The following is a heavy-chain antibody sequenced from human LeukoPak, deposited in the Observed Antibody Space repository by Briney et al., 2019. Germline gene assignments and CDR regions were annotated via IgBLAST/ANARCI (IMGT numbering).Heavy chain of an antibody. J-gene: IGHJ4*02. CDR2: INPSAGST. Sequence: VASVKVSCKASGYTFTSYYMHWVRQAPGQGLDWMGIINPSAGSTSYAQKFQGRVTMTRDTSTSTVYMELSSLRSEDTAVYYCAREGPSYNFDYWGQGTLVTVSS. V-gene: IGHV1-46*01. CDR1: GYTFTSYY. D-gene: IGHD1-26*01. CDR3: AREGPSYNFDY.